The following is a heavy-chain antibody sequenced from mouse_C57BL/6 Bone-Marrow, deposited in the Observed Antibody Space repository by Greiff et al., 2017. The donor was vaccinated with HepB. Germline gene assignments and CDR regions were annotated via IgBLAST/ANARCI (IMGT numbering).Heavy chain of an antibody. J-gene: IGHJ3*01. CDR2: IHPNSGST. V-gene: IGHV1-64*01. D-gene: IGHD1-1*01. CDR3: ARRYGSSYGGFAY. Sequence: QVQLQQPGAELVKPGASVKLSCKASGYTFTSYWMHWVKQRPGQGLEWIGMIHPNSGSTNYNEKFKSKATLTVDKSSSTAYMQLSSLTSEDSAVYYCARRYGSSYGGFAYWGQGTLVTVSA. CDR1: GYTFTSYW.